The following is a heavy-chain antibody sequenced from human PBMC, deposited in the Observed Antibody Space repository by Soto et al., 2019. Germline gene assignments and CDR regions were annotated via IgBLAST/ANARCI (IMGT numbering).Heavy chain of an antibody. CDR1: GFTFSSYG. J-gene: IGHJ4*02. CDR2: ISYDGSNK. CDR3: AKDRRRWRAVAGTYVDY. D-gene: IGHD6-19*01. V-gene: IGHV3-30*18. Sequence: GGSLRLSCAASGFTFSSYGMHWVRQAPGKGLEWVAVISYDGSNKYYADSVKGRFTISRDNSKNTLYLQMNSLRAEDTAVYYCAKDRRRWRAVAGTYVDYWGQGTLVTVSS.